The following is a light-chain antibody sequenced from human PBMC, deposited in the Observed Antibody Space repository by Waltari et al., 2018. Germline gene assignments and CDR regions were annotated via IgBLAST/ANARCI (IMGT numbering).Light chain of an antibody. CDR3: QQYDCYVYT. V-gene: IGKV1-5*01. J-gene: IGKJ2*01. CDR2: DAS. Sequence: DIQMTQSPSTLSASVGDTVTITCRASQSVSSWLAWYQQKAGKAPTVLIYDASDLESGVPSRFSGSGSDTEFTLTISNLQPDDFATYYCQQYDCYVYTFGQGTKLEIK. CDR1: QSVSSW.